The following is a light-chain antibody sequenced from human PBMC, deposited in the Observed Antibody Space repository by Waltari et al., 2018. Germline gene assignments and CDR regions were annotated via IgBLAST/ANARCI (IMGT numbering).Light chain of an antibody. CDR1: QRVSSY. CDR3: QQRSDWPILT. Sequence: EIVWTQSPATLSLSPGERATLSCRASQRVSSYLAWYQQKAGQAPRLLIYDAFNRATGIPASFSGSWSGTDFTLTISSLEPEDFAVYYCQQRSDWPILTFGGGTKVEIK. CDR2: DAF. V-gene: IGKV3-11*01. J-gene: IGKJ4*01.